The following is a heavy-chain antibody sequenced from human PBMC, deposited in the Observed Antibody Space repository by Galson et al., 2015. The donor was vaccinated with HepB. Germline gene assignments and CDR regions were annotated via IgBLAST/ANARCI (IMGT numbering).Heavy chain of an antibody. CDR1: GYTFTSYG. V-gene: IGHV1-69*04. CDR3: AREYGYNWNERPFDY. CDR2: IIPILGIA. D-gene: IGHD1-1*01. Sequence: SVKVSCKASGYTFTSYGISWVRQAPGQGLEWMGRIIPILGIANYAQKFQGRVTITADKSTSTAYMELSSLRSEDTAVYYCAREYGYNWNERPFDYWGQGTLVTVSS. J-gene: IGHJ4*02.